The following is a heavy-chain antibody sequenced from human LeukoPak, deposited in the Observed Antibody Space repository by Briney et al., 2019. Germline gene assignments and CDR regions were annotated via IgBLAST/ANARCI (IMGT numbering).Heavy chain of an antibody. CDR1: GFTFSSYA. CDR2: IWYDGSNK. CDR3: ARDHIAVAGFDY. D-gene: IGHD6-19*01. Sequence: GGSLRLSCAASGFTFSSYAMSWVRQAPGKGLEWVAVIWYDGSNKYYADSVKGRFTISRDNSKNTLYLQMNSLRAEDTAVCYCARDHIAVAGFDYWGQGTLVTVSS. J-gene: IGHJ4*02. V-gene: IGHV3-33*08.